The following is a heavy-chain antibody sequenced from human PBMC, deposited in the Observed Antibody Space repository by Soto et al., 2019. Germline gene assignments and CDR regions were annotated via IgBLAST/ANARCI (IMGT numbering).Heavy chain of an antibody. CDR2: IYFRGNT. V-gene: IGHV4-39*01. Sequence: QLQLQESGPGLVKPSETLSLTCSVSGDSINSDKYYWGWIRQPPGKGLEWIGSIYFRGNTYYNPSLQTRFTISQDKSKGQFSLKLNSVTAADSAVYFCPGLEGRATISYSFDFWGQEPWSPSPQ. J-gene: IGHJ4*01. CDR3: PGLEGRATISYSFDF. D-gene: IGHD2-15*01. CDR1: GDSINSDKYY.